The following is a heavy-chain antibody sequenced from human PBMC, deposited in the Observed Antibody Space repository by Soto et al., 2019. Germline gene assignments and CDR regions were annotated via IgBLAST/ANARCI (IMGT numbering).Heavy chain of an antibody. V-gene: IGHV3-23*01. CDR1: GFTFSSYA. CDR3: AKNYYLDN. Sequence: EVQLLESGGGLAQPGGSLRLSCAASGFTFSSYAMSWVRQAPGKGLEWVSSVNVDDSTYYANSVKGRFTISRDNSKNTVKLQMNSLRAEDTAVYYCAKNYYLDNWAQGTLVTVSS. J-gene: IGHJ4*02. CDR2: VNVDDST.